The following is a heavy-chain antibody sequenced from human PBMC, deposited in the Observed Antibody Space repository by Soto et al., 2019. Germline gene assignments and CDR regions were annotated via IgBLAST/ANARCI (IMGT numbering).Heavy chain of an antibody. CDR1: GVSISSGGYY. D-gene: IGHD6-13*01. CDR3: ARGGNIAAAGTTPEWFGP. V-gene: IGHV4-31*03. J-gene: IGHJ5*02. CDR2: IYYSGST. Sequence: QVQLQESGPGLVKPSQTLSLTCTVSGVSISSGGYYWSWIRQHPGKGLEWLGYIYYSGSTYYHPSLKSRVTESVDTSKTQFSLKLSSVTAADTAVYYCARGGNIAAAGTTPEWFGPWCQGTLVTVSS.